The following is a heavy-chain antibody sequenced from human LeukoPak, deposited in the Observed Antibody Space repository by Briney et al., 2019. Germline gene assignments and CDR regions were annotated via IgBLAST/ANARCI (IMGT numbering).Heavy chain of an antibody. CDR1: GFTFSDHY. V-gene: IGHV3-30-3*01. D-gene: IGHD2-2*03. Sequence: GGSLRLSCAASGFTFSDHYMDWVRQAPGKGLEWVAVISFDGSNKYYADSVKGRFTISRDNSKNTLYLQMNSLRAEDTAVYYCARAGYCSSTSCPIKYYFDYWGQGTLVTVSS. J-gene: IGHJ4*02. CDR3: ARAGYCSSTSCPIKYYFDY. CDR2: ISFDGSNK.